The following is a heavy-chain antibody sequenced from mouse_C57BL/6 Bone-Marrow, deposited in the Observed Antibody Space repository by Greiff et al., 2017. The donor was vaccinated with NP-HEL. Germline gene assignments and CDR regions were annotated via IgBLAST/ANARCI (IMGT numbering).Heavy chain of an antibody. CDR1: GYTFTSYW. CDR3: AIREGYYYGSSPWAWFAY. Sequence: QVQLQQPGAELVKPGASVKVSCKASGYTFTSYWMHWVKQRPGQGLEWIGRIHPSDSDTNYNQKFKGKATLTVDKSSSTAYMQLSSLTSEDSAVYYCAIREGYYYGSSPWAWFAYWGQGTLVTVSA. D-gene: IGHD1-1*01. CDR2: IHPSDSDT. J-gene: IGHJ3*01. V-gene: IGHV1-74*01.